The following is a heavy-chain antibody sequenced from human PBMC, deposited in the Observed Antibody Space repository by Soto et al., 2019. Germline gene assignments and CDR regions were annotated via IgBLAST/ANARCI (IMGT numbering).Heavy chain of an antibody. D-gene: IGHD6-25*01. CDR1: GGTFSSYA. Sequence: QVQLVQSGAEVKKPGSSVKVSCKASGGTFSSYAISWVRQAPGQGLEWMGGIIPIFGTANYAQKCQSRVRITADEPTSTASEELGGLRSEGGGVYYSRRRQYSDYDFDYWGQGTPVTVSS. J-gene: IGHJ4*01. CDR3: RRRQYSDYDFDY. V-gene: IGHV1-69*01. CDR2: IIPIFGTA.